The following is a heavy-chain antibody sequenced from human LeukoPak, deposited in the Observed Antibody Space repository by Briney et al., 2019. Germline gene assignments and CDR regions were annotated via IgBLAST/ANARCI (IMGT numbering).Heavy chain of an antibody. CDR1: GFTFSNSW. Sequence: GGSLRLSCAASGFTFSNSWMTWVRQVPGKGLEWVATINGEGSDKYYVDSVKGRFTISRDNPKNTLYLQMNSLRAEDTAVYYCAMTPQGSRNYFYFDSWGQGTLVTVSS. V-gene: IGHV3-7*03. CDR3: AMTPQGSRNYFYFDS. D-gene: IGHD1-7*01. J-gene: IGHJ4*02. CDR2: INGEGSDK.